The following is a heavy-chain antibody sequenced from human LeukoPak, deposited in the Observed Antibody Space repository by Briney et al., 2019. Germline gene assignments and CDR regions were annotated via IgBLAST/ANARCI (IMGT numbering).Heavy chain of an antibody. CDR2: TRNRANSYAT. D-gene: IGHD2-15*01. CDR3: ARVYCTGGNCYPSTFDC. CDR1: GFTFSDHY. Sequence: GGSLRLSCAPSGFTFSDHYMDWVRQAPGKGLEWVGRTRNRANSYATEYAASVKGRFTISRDDSKNSLYLQMNSLKTEDTAVYYCARVYCTGGNCYPSTFDCWGQGTLVTVSS. J-gene: IGHJ4*02. V-gene: IGHV3-72*01.